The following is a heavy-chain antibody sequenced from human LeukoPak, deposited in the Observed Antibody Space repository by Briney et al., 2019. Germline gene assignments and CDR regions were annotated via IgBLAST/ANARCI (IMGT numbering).Heavy chain of an antibody. J-gene: IGHJ3*02. CDR3: AKDHPGVAGAFDI. V-gene: IGHV3-30*02. D-gene: IGHD6-19*01. CDR1: GFTFSSYG. CDR2: IRYDGSNK. Sequence: GGSLRLSCAASGFTFSSYGMHWVRQAPGKGLEWVAFIRYDGSNKYYADSVKGRFTISRDNSKNTLYLQMNSLRAEDTAVYYCAKDHPGVAGAFDIWGQGTMVTVSS.